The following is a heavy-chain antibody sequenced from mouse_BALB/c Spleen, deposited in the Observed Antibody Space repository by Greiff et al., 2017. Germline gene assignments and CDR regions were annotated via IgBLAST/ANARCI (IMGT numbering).Heavy chain of an antibody. J-gene: IGHJ2*01. CDR2: ISSGSSTI. CDR3: ARGGYYGSNDY. D-gene: IGHD1-1*01. CDR1: GFTFSSFG. V-gene: IGHV5-17*02. Sequence: DVKLQESGGGLVQPGGSRKLSCAASGFTFSSFGMHWVRQAPEKGLEWVAYISSGSSTIYYADTVKGRFTISRDNPKNTLFLQMTSLRSEDTAMYYCARGGYYGSNDYWGQGTTLTVSS.